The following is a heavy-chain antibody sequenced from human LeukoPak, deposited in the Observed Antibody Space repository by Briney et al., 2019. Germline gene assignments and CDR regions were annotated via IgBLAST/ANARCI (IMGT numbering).Heavy chain of an antibody. Sequence: GGSLRPSCAASGYTFSSHGLTWVRQAPGKGLEWVSTINGAGDNTYYAETVKGRFTISRDNSKNTLYLQMHSLRAEDTAIYYCAKVSVCYGCYLDYWGQGTLVTVS. CDR1: GYTFSSHG. V-gene: IGHV3-23*01. CDR2: INGAGDNT. J-gene: IGHJ4*02. CDR3: AKVSVCYGCYLDY. D-gene: IGHD3-16*01.